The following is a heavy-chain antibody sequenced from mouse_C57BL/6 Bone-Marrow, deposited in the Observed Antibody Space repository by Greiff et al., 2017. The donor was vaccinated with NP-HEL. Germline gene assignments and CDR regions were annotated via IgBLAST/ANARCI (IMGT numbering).Heavy chain of an antibody. D-gene: IGHD1-1*01. CDR3: ARATTVVATDY. V-gene: IGHV5-4*03. Sequence: EVNVVESGGGLVKPGGSLKLSCAASGFTFSSYAMSWVRQTPEKRLEWVATISDGGSYTYYPDNVKGRFTISRDNAKNNLYLQMSHLKSEDTAMYYCARATTVVATDYWGQGTTLTVSS. J-gene: IGHJ2*01. CDR2: ISDGGSYT. CDR1: GFTFSSYA.